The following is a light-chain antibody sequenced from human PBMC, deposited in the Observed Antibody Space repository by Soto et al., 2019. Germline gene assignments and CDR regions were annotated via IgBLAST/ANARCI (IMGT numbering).Light chain of an antibody. CDR2: AAF. J-gene: IGKJ1*01. CDR3: HKYDSSPWT. Sequence: DLQMTQSPSSLSASVGDSVTITCRASQGISNFLAWYQQKPGKVPKLLIYAAFTLQSGVPSPFSASGSGTDYTLTISSLQPEDVATYYCHKYDSSPWTCGQGTKVEIK. V-gene: IGKV1-27*01. CDR1: QGISNF.